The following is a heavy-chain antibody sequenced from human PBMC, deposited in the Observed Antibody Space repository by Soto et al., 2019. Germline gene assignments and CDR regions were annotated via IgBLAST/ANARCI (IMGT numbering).Heavy chain of an antibody. V-gene: IGHV3-20*04. CDR2: ITLVGGNT. CDR3: TKNYYFDS. J-gene: IGHJ4*02. CDR1: GFTFQDYV. Sequence: PGGSLRLSCAASGFTFQDYVMLWVRQAPGKGLEWVSGITLVGGNTNYADSVRGRFTMSRDDAKNTVFLQMNSLRAEDTAIYYCTKNYYFDSWGQGTLVTVSS.